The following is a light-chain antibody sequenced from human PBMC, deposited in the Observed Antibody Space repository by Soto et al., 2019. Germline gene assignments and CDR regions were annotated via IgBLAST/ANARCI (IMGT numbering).Light chain of an antibody. J-gene: IGLJ1*01. V-gene: IGLV2-14*01. CDR1: TSDIGDYNY. Sequence: QSALTQPASVSGSPGQSITISCTGTTSDIGDYNYVSWYQHLPGRVPKLIISLVSHRPSGVSDRFSGSKSGNTASLTISGLQAEDEGDYYGTSWGIFGPGTKVTVL. CDR3: TSWGI. CDR2: LVS.